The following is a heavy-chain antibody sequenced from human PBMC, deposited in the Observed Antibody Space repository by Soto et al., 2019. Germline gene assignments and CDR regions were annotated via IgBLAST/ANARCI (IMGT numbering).Heavy chain of an antibody. J-gene: IGHJ6*02. CDR1: GFTFDDYA. CDR3: AISSYYYYYYGMDV. Sequence: DVQLVESGGGLVQPGRSLRLSCAASGFTFDDYAMHWVRQAPGKGLEWVSGISWNSGSIGYADSVKGRFTISRDNAKNSLYLQMNSLRAEDTALYYCAISSYYYYYYGMDVWGQGTTVTVSS. V-gene: IGHV3-9*01. CDR2: ISWNSGSI.